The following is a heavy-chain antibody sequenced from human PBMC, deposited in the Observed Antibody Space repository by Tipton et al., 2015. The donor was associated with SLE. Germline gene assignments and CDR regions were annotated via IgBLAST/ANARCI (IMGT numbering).Heavy chain of an antibody. CDR2: IYDSGRA. V-gene: IGHV4-61*01. J-gene: IGHJ3*02. CDR3: ARAYSNAFDI. CDR1: GASISSGSYL. D-gene: IGHD2-21*01. Sequence: TLSLTCTVSGASISSGSYLWTWIRQPPGKGLEWIGYIYDSGRANYNPSFKSRVTMSVDTSKNQFSLKLSSVTAGDTAVYFCARAYSNAFDIWGLGTLITVSS.